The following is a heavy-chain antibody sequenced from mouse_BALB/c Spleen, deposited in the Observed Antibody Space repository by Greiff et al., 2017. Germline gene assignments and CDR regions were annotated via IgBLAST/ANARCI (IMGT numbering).Heavy chain of an antibody. CDR2: ISSGGGST. CDR3: ARDGNSAWFAY. D-gene: IGHD2-1*01. Sequence: EVMLVESGGGLVKPGGSLKLSCAASGFTFSSYGMSWVRQTPDKRLEWVATISSGGGSTYYPDTVKGRFTISRDNAKNTLYLQMSSLKSEDTAMYSCARDGNSAWFAYWGQGTLVTVSA. V-gene: IGHV5-6*03. J-gene: IGHJ3*01. CDR1: GFTFSSYG.